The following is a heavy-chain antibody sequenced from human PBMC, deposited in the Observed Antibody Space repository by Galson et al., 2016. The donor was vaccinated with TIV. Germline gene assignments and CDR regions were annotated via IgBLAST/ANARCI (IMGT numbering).Heavy chain of an antibody. J-gene: IGHJ4*02. CDR1: GFTFSDYW. Sequence: SLRLSCAASGFTFSDYWVHWVRQAPGKGLVWVSRINSDGSATTYADSVKGRFTISRDNAKNTLSLQMNSLTDEDTAVYFCARSHYGPDYWGQGSLVTVSS. CDR3: ARSHYGPDY. D-gene: IGHD3-10*01. CDR2: INSDGSAT. V-gene: IGHV3-74*01.